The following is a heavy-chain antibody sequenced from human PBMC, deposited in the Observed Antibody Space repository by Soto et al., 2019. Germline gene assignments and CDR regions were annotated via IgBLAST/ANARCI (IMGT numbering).Heavy chain of an antibody. CDR1: GVSISSGGYY. Sequence: PSDTLSLTFTVSGVSISSGGYYWSWIRQHPGKGLEGIGNIYYSGRTYYNPSLKSRVILSVDTSKNHFSLTLGSVTAADSAMYYCARMIGGDYEYYFYXWGQVALFTVSX. CDR3: ARMIGGDYEYYFYX. D-gene: IGHD2-21*02. CDR2: IYYSGRT. V-gene: IGHV4-31*03. J-gene: IGHJ4*02.